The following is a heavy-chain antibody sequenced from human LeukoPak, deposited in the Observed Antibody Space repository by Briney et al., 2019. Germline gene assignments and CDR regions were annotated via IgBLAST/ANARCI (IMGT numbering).Heavy chain of an antibody. CDR1: GYTSTSYA. CDR3: AREGGDVDIVATVLGYYYYYYMDV. V-gene: IGHV1-18*01. CDR2: ISAYNGNT. D-gene: IGHD5-12*01. Sequence: ASVKVSCKASGYTSTSYAMNWVRQAPGQGLEWMGWISAYNGNTNYAQKLQGRVTMTTDTSTSTAYMELRSLRSDDTAVYYCAREGGDVDIVATVLGYYYYYYMDVWGKGTTVTVSS. J-gene: IGHJ6*03.